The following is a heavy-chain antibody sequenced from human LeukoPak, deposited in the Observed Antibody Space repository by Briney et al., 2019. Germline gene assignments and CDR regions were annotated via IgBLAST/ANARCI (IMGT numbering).Heavy chain of an antibody. CDR3: ARGRDVGRSRGFIPYGMDV. V-gene: IGHV4-34*01. CDR1: GGSFSGYY. J-gene: IGHJ6*02. D-gene: IGHD3-10*01. CDR2: INHSGST. Sequence: SETLSLTCAVYGGSFSGYYWSWIRQPPGKGLEWIGEINHSGSTNYNPSLKSRVTISVDTSKNQFSLRLSSVTAADTAVYYCARGRDVGRSRGFIPYGMDVWGQGTTVIVSS.